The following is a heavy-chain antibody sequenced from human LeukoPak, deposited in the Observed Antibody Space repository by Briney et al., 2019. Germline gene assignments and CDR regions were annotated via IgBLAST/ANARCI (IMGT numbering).Heavy chain of an antibody. CDR2: IIPIFGTA. V-gene: IGHV1-69*05. D-gene: IGHD3-10*01. Sequence: SVKVSCKASGGTYSSYAISWVRQAPGQGLEWMGGIIPIFGTANYAQKFQGRVTITTDESTSTAYMELSSLRSEDTAVYYCARVEGVVRGLSPPSIKSRVYFDYWGQGTLVTVSS. J-gene: IGHJ4*02. CDR3: ARVEGVVRGLSPPSIKSRVYFDY. CDR1: GGTYSSYA.